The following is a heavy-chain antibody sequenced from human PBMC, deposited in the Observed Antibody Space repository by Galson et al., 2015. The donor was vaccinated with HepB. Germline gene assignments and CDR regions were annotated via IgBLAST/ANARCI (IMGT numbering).Heavy chain of an antibody. Sequence: SLRLSCAASGFTFSSYSMNWVRQAPGKGLEWVSYISRRSTTIDYADSVKGRFTISRDNAKNSLFLQMNSLRAEDTAVYYCARVYYYDSSGFVYWGQGTLVTVSS. V-gene: IGHV3-48*01. D-gene: IGHD3-22*01. CDR1: GFTFSSYS. J-gene: IGHJ4*02. CDR3: ARVYYYDSSGFVY. CDR2: ISRRSTTI.